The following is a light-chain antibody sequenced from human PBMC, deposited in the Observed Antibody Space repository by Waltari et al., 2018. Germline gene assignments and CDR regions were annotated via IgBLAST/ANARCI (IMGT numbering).Light chain of an antibody. J-gene: IGLJ2*01. V-gene: IGLV2-23*02. CDR3: SSYAGSSKGV. Sequence: QSALTQPASVSGSPGQSITISCTGTSSDVGNYKRVSWYQQHPGKAPKLMIYAFSKGPAGVSDRFSGSKSGDMASLTISGLQPEDEAEYFCSSYAGSSKGVFGGGTKVTVL. CDR2: AFS. CDR1: SSDVGNYKR.